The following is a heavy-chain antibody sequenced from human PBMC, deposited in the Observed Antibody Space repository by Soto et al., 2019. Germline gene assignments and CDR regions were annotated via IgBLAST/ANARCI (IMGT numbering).Heavy chain of an antibody. CDR3: ARTYSGSYWVVDY. J-gene: IGHJ4*02. CDR2: IYYSGST. D-gene: IGHD1-26*01. Sequence: SDTLSLTCTVSGGPVSGYDWIWIRQPPGKGLEWIGYIYYSGSTNYNPSLKSRVTISVDTSKNQFSLKLSSVTAADTAVYYCARTYSGSYWVVDYWGQGTLVTVS. CDR1: GGPVSGYD. V-gene: IGHV4-59*02.